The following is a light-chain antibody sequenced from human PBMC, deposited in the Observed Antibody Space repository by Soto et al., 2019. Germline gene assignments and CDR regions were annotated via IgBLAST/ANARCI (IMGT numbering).Light chain of an antibody. Sequence: QPVLTQPASVSGSPGQSITISCTGTSSDVGSYNLVSWYQQHPGKAPKLMIYEVSKRPSGVSNRFSASKSGNTASLTISGLQAEDEADYYCCSYAGSSTFEKVFGGGTQLTVL. CDR1: SSDVGSYNL. CDR2: EVS. J-gene: IGLJ3*02. V-gene: IGLV2-23*02. CDR3: CSYAGSSTFEKV.